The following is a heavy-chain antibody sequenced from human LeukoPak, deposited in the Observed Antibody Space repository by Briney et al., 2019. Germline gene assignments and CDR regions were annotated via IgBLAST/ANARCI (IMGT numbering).Heavy chain of an antibody. D-gene: IGHD1-26*01. CDR1: GGSLSSSSYY. V-gene: IGHV4-39*01. CDR3: ARPRWAAYNWFDP. J-gene: IGHJ5*02. Sequence: PSETLSLTCTVSGGSLSSSSYYWGWIRQPPGKGLEWIGSIYYSGSTYYNPSLKSRVTISVDTSKNQFSLKLNSVTAADTAVYYCARPRWAAYNWFDPWGQGTLVTVSS. CDR2: IYYSGST.